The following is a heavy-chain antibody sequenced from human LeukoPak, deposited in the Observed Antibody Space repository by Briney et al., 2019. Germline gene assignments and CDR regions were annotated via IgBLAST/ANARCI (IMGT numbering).Heavy chain of an antibody. CDR3: AKIGDETYYYYGMDV. J-gene: IGHJ6*02. CDR1: GYTFTGYY. V-gene: IGHV1-2*02. Sequence: GASVKVSCKASGYTFTGYYMHWVRQAPGQGLEWMGWINPNSGGTNYAQKFQGRVTMTRDTSISTAYMELSRLRSDDTAVYYCAKIGDETYYYYGMDVWGQGTTVTASS. CDR2: INPNSGGT.